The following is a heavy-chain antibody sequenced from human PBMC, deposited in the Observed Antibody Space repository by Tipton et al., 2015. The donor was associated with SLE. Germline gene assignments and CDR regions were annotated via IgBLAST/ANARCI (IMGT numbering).Heavy chain of an antibody. V-gene: IGHV4-34*01. CDR1: GGSLSGHY. J-gene: IGHJ4*02. Sequence: GLVKPSETLSLTCAVNGGSLSGHYWSWIRQSPGKGLEWIGEVNHSGSPNYNPSLKSRVTISLDTSKNQFSVRLTSVTAADTAVYHCATGRLRGSIATAGTFFFWGQGTLVTVSS. CDR3: ATGRLRGSIATAGTFFF. CDR2: VNHSGSP. D-gene: IGHD6-13*01.